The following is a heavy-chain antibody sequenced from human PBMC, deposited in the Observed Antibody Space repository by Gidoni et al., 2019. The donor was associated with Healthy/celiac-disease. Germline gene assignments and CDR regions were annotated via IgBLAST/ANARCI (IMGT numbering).Heavy chain of an antibody. CDR1: GYTFTGSY. Sequence: QVQLVQSGAEVKKPGASVKVSCKASGYTFTGSYMHWVRQAPGQGLEWMGWINPNSGGTNYAQKFQGRVTMTRDTSISTAYMELSRLRSDDTAVYYCARDFPPDGTVRITMIVGTFDPWGQGTLVTVSS. CDR2: INPNSGGT. D-gene: IGHD3-22*01. V-gene: IGHV1-2*02. J-gene: IGHJ5*02. CDR3: ARDFPPDGTVRITMIVGTFDP.